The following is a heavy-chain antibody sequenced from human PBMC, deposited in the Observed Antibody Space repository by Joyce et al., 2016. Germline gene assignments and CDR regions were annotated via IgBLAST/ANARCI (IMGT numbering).Heavy chain of an antibody. J-gene: IGHJ4*02. Sequence: EVQLVQSGAEVKKPGESLKISCKGSGYRFSSYWIGGVRQMPGKGLEWMGISYPGDSDTRYSPSFQGQVTISADKSISTAYLQWSSLKASDTAMYYCARHRYSNYTPPFDYWGLGTLVTVSS. CDR2: SYPGDSDT. CDR3: ARHRYSNYTPPFDY. D-gene: IGHD4-11*01. V-gene: IGHV5-51*01. CDR1: GYRFSSYW.